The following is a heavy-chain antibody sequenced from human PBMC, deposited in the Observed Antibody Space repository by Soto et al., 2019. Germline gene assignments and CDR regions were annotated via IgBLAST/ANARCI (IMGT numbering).Heavy chain of an antibody. Sequence: GGSLRLSCAASGFTFTNYWMSWVRQAPGKGLEWVANVRQDGSVKYYVDSIKGRFTISRDNARNLVFLEMNGLRVEDTAVYSCARLVTGTQYYFDFWGQGSLVTVSS. CDR1: GFTFTNYW. CDR3: ARLVTGTQYYFDF. V-gene: IGHV3-7*01. D-gene: IGHD1-1*01. J-gene: IGHJ4*02. CDR2: VRQDGSVK.